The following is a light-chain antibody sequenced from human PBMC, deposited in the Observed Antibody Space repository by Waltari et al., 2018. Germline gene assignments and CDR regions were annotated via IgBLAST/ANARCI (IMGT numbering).Light chain of an antibody. CDR2: DVS. Sequence: QSALTQPASVSGSPGQSITIPCTGTSSDVGGYNYVSWYQQHPGKAPKLMIYDVSNRPSGVSNRFSGSKSGNTASLTISGLQAEDEADYYCSSYTSSSTPYVFGTGTKVIVL. CDR3: SSYTSSSTPYV. CDR1: SSDVGGYNY. J-gene: IGLJ1*01. V-gene: IGLV2-14*01.